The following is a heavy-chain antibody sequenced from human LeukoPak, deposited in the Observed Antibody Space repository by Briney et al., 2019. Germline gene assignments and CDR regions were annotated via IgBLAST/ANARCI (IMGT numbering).Heavy chain of an antibody. CDR3: AKDAVAPGSGGDYFGY. CDR2: ITGNGGRI. CDR1: GFTFSSNA. Sequence: PGGSPRLSCAASGFTFSSNAMSWVRQAPGKGLKWVSVITGNGGRIYYPDSVKGRFTISRDNSKNTLSLQMNSLRADDTAVYYCAKDAVAPGSGGDYFGYWGQGTLVTVSS. J-gene: IGHJ4*02. V-gene: IGHV3-23*01. D-gene: IGHD3-10*01.